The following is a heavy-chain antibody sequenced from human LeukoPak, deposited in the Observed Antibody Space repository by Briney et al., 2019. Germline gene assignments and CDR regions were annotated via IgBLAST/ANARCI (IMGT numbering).Heavy chain of an antibody. CDR1: GYTFTSYG. V-gene: IGHV1-18*01. J-gene: IGHJ4*02. CDR2: ISAYNGNT. Sequence: RASVKVSCKASGYTFTSYGISWVRQAPGQGLEWMGWISAYNGNTNYAQKLQGRVTMTTDTSTSTAYMELSRLTSEDTAVYYCAREQQGKYYDINNSIEYYFDYWGQGTPVTVSS. D-gene: IGHD3-22*01. CDR3: AREQQGKYYDINNSIEYYFDY.